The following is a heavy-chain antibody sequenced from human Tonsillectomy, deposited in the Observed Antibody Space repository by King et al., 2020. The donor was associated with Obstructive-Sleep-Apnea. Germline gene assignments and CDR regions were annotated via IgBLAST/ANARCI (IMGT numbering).Heavy chain of an antibody. Sequence: VQLVESGGGVVQPGRSLRLSCAASGFIFSGYAMHWVRQAPGKGLEWVAVISYHGSNRNYADSVKGRFTISRDNSKNTLYLQMNSLRTEDTAVYFCAREGTYFDYWGQGTLVTVSS. V-gene: IGHV3-30*04. CDR2: ISYHGSNR. CDR1: GFIFSGYA. J-gene: IGHJ4*02. CDR3: AREGTYFDY. D-gene: IGHD3-10*01.